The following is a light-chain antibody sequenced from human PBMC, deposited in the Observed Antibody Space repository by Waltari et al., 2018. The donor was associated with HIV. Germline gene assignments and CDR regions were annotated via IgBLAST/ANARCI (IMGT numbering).Light chain of an antibody. CDR1: SGHTNYA. V-gene: IGLV4-69*01. CDR3: QTWGTGIVV. J-gene: IGLJ2*01. CDR2: LSTNGSH. Sequence: QVVLTQSPSASASLGASVTLTCTLSSGHTNYAIAWHQQQPETGPRYLMRLSTNGSHPKGDGIPDRFSGSSSVAERYLTISSLQSEDEADYDCQTWGTGIVVFGGGTKLTVL.